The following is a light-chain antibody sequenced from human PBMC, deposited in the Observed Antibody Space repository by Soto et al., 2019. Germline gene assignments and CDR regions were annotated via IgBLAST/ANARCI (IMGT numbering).Light chain of an antibody. Sequence: QSALTQPDSVSGSPGQSITISCTGTSXDIGSYNYVAWYQQFPGKTPKLIIYEVRNRPSGVSFRFSASKSGNTASLFISGLQAEDEADYYCSSYTSDSSYVFGSGTKVILL. CDR3: SSYTSDSSYV. CDR2: EVR. J-gene: IGLJ1*01. CDR1: SXDIGSYNY. V-gene: IGLV2-14*01.